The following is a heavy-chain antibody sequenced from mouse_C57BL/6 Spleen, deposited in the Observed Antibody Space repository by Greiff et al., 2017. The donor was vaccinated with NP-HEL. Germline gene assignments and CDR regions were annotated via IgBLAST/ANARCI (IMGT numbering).Heavy chain of an antibody. V-gene: IGHV2-6-1*01. CDR3: ARHSNYPYAMDY. D-gene: IGHD2-5*01. J-gene: IGHJ4*01. Sequence: VKLMESGPGLVAPSQSLSITCTVSGFSLTSYGVHWVRQPPGKGLEWLVVIWSDGSTTYNSALKSRLSISKDNSKSQVFLKMNSLQTDDTAMYYCARHSNYPYAMDYWGQGTSVTVSS. CDR2: IWSDGST. CDR1: GFSLTSYG.